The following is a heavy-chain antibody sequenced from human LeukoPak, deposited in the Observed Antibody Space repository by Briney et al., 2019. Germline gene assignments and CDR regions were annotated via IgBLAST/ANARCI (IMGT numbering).Heavy chain of an antibody. CDR3: ARDGDMVRGVLDAFDI. Sequence: TSQTLSLTCTVSGGSISSGDYYWSWIRQPPGKGLEWIGYIYYSGSTYYNPSLKSRVTISVDTSKNQFSLKLSSVTAADTAVYYCARDGDMVRGVLDAFDIWGQGTMVTVSS. V-gene: IGHV4-30-4*08. J-gene: IGHJ3*02. CDR2: IYYSGST. D-gene: IGHD3-10*01. CDR1: GGSISSGDYY.